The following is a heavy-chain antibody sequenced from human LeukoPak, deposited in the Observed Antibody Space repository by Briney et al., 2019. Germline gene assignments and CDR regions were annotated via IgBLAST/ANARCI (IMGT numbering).Heavy chain of an antibody. Sequence: GESLKISCEASGFPFSSYGMHWVRQAPGKGLEWVAAISGDGDNEFYRDSVKGRFTISRDNSKNTLYLRMDRLRAEDTAVYYCTGIQLWPLMFYFDYWGQGTLVTVSS. V-gene: IGHV3-30*03. CDR3: TGIQLWPLMFYFDY. D-gene: IGHD5-18*01. J-gene: IGHJ4*02. CDR1: GFPFSSYG. CDR2: ISGDGDNE.